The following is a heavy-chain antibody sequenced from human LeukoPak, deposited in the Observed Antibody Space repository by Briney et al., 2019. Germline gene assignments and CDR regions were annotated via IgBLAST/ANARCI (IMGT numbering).Heavy chain of an antibody. J-gene: IGHJ4*02. Sequence: ASVKVSCKASGYTFTSYYMHWVRQAPGQRPEWMGWINAGNGNTKYSQKFQDRVTITRDTSASTAYMELSSLRSEDTAVYYCARDSHYYESSGYNQGDFDYWGQGTLVTVSS. V-gene: IGHV1-3*01. CDR1: GYTFTSYY. CDR3: ARDSHYYESSGYNQGDFDY. CDR2: INAGNGNT. D-gene: IGHD3-22*01.